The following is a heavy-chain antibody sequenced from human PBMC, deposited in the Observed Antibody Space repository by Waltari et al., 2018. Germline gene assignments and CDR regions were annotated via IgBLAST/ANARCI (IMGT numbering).Heavy chain of an antibody. J-gene: IGHJ4*02. D-gene: IGHD6-6*01. Sequence: QVQLQESGPGLVKPSETLSLTCAVSGYSISSGYYWGWIRQPPGKGLEWIGSIYHSGSTYYNPSLKSRVTISVDTSKNQFSLKLSSVTAADTAVYYCARPSPRSSWGIRGGYFDYWGQGTLVTVSS. CDR2: IYHSGST. CDR1: GYSISSGYY. V-gene: IGHV4-38-2*01. CDR3: ARPSPRSSWGIRGGYFDY.